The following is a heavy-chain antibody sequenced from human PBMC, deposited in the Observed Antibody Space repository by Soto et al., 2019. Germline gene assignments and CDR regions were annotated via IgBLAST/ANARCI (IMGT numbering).Heavy chain of an antibody. V-gene: IGHV3-23*01. CDR3: AKDYEFTRPYYLDY. CDR2: ISGSAGST. J-gene: IGHJ4*02. Sequence: GSLRLSCAASGFTFSTYAMSWVRQAPGEGLEWVSSISGSAGSTYYADSVKGRFTISRDNSKNTLYLQMNSLRAEDTAVYYCAKDYEFTRPYYLDYWGQGTLVTVSS. D-gene: IGHD3-3*01. CDR1: GFTFSTYA.